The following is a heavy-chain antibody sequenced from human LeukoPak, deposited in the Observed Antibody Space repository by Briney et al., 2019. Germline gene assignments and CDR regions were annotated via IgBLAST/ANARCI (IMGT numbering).Heavy chain of an antibody. CDR1: GGTFSSYA. CDR3: ARDSYDSSGYFSQDAFDI. J-gene: IGHJ3*02. Sequence: SVKVSCKAFGGTFSSYAISWVRQAPGQGLEWMGGIIPIFGTANYTQKFQVRVTITTDESTSTAYMELSSLRSEDTAVYYCARDSYDSSGYFSQDAFDIWGQGTMVTVSS. CDR2: IIPIFGTA. D-gene: IGHD3-22*01. V-gene: IGHV1-69*05.